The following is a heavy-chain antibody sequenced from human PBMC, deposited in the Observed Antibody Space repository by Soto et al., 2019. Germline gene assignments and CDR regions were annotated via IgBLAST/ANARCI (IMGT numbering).Heavy chain of an antibody. J-gene: IGHJ2*01. Sequence: QVQLVESGGGVVQPGRSLRLSCAASGFTFSSYAMHCVRQAPGKGLEWVAVISYDGSNKYYADSVKGRFTISRDNSKNTLYLQMNSLRAEDTAVYYCARSYWYFDLWGRGTLVTVSS. CDR2: ISYDGSNK. CDR3: ARSYWYFDL. CDR1: GFTFSSYA. V-gene: IGHV3-30-3*01.